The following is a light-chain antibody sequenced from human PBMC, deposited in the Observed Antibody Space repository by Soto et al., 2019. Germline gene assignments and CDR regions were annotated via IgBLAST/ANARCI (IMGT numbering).Light chain of an antibody. CDR2: GAS. CDR3: QQYNNWPYT. CDR1: QSVRSH. V-gene: IGKV3-15*01. Sequence: EIVMTQSPATLSVSPGDRATLSCRASQSVRSHLAWYQQKPGQSPRLLISGASTRATGFPARFSGSGSGTEFTLTISNLQSEDFAVYYCQQYNNWPYTFGQGTKLEIK. J-gene: IGKJ2*01.